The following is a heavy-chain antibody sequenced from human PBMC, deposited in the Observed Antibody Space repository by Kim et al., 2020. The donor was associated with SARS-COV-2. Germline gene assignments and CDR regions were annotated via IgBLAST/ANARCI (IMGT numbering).Heavy chain of an antibody. Sequence: SETLSLTCTVSGGSISSSSYYWGWIRQPPGKGLEWIGSIYYSGSTYYNPSLKSRVTISVDTSKNQFSLKLSSVTAADTAVYYCARSRFSVLTGYYPHYFDYWGQGTLVTVSS. V-gene: IGHV4-39*01. CDR3: ARSRFSVLTGYYPHYFDY. CDR2: IYYSGST. CDR1: GGSISSSSYY. J-gene: IGHJ4*02. D-gene: IGHD3-9*01.